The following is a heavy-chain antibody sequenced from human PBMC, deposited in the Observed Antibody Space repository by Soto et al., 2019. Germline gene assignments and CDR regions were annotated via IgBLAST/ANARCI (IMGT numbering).Heavy chain of an antibody. D-gene: IGHD3-22*01. V-gene: IGHV2-70*01. J-gene: IGHJ3*02. CDR3: ARYYDSSGHGPNAFDI. CDR2: IDWDDDK. CDR1: GFSLSTSGMC. Sequence: SGPTLVNPTQTLTLTCTFSGFSLSTSGMCVSWIRQPPGKALEWLALIDWDDDKYYSTSLKTRLTISKDTSKNQVVLTMTNMDPVDTATYYCARYYDSSGHGPNAFDIWGQGTMVTVSS.